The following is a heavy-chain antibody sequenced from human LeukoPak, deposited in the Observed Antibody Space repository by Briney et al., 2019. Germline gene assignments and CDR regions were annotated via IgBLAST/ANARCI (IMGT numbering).Heavy chain of an antibody. CDR2: IYTTGST. Sequence: SSETLSLTCTVSGGSISGFYWSWVRQPAGKGLEWIGRIYTTGSTNYNPSLKSRVTMSVDTSKNQFSLKLNSVTAADTAVYYCARDLSGTYPMDVWGKGTTVTVSS. CDR1: GGSISGFY. J-gene: IGHJ6*03. CDR3: ARDLSGTYPMDV. V-gene: IGHV4-4*07. D-gene: IGHD1-26*01.